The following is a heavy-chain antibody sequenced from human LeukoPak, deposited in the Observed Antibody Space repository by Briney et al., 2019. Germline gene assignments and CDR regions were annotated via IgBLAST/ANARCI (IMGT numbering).Heavy chain of an antibody. D-gene: IGHD6-13*01. CDR3: AREVYSSSWYGYYYYYYMDV. CDR2: IIPIFGTA. CDR1: GGTFSSYA. Sequence: ASVKVSCKASGGTFSSYAISWVRQAPGQGREWMGGIIPIFGTANYAQKFQGRVTITTDESTSTAYMELSSLRSEDTAVYYCAREVYSSSWYGYYYYYYMDVWGKGTTVTVSS. V-gene: IGHV1-69*05. J-gene: IGHJ6*03.